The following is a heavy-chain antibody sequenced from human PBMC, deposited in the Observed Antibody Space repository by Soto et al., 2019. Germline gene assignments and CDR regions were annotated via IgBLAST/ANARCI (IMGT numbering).Heavy chain of an antibody. CDR3: ARTDFIAAAGSFVYYFDY. CDR1: GFSLSTSGMC. J-gene: IGHJ4*02. D-gene: IGHD6-13*01. Sequence: GSGPTLVNPTQTLTLTCTFSGFSLSTSGMCVSWIRQPPGKALEWLALIDWDDDEYYSTSLETRLTISKDTSKNQVVLTMTNMDPVDTATYYCARTDFIAAAGSFVYYFDYWGQGTLVTVSS. V-gene: IGHV2-70*01. CDR2: IDWDDDE.